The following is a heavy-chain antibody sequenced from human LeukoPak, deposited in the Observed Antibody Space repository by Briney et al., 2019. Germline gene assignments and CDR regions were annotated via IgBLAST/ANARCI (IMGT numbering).Heavy chain of an antibody. CDR2: IYYSGST. D-gene: IGHD3-10*01. CDR1: GGSISSGGYY. V-gene: IGHV4-31*03. CDR3: ARGGTLFGESY. J-gene: IGHJ4*02. Sequence: SQTLSLTCTVSGGSISSGGYYWRWIRQHPGKGLEWIGYIYYSGSTYYNPSLKSRVTISVDTFKNQFSLKLSSVTAADTAVYYCARGGTLFGESYWGQGTLVTVSS.